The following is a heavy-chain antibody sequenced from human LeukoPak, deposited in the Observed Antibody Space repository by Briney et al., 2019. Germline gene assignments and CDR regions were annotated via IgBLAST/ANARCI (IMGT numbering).Heavy chain of an antibody. Sequence: GGSLRLSCEASGFTFSTYNMNWVRQAPGKRLEWVSSITSTSSYVFYADSVKGRFTISRDNAKNSLYLQMNSLRAEDTAVYYCAELGITMIGGVWGKGTTVTISS. V-gene: IGHV3-21*01. CDR1: GFTFSTYN. J-gene: IGHJ6*04. CDR3: AELGITMIGGV. CDR2: ITSTSSYV. D-gene: IGHD3-10*02.